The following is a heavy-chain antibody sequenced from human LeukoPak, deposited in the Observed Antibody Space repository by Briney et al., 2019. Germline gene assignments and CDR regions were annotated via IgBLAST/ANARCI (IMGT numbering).Heavy chain of an antibody. Sequence: VASVKVSCKASGGTFSSYAISWVRQAPGQGLEWMGRIIPILGIANYAQKFQGRVTITADKSTSTAYMELSSLRSEDTAVYYCARVGTLVGGDYWGQGTLVTVSS. D-gene: IGHD1-26*01. J-gene: IGHJ4*02. CDR2: IIPILGIA. CDR3: ARVGTLVGGDY. V-gene: IGHV1-69*04. CDR1: GGTFSSYA.